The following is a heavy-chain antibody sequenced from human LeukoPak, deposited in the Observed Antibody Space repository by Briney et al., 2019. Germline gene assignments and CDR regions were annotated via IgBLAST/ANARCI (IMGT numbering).Heavy chain of an antibody. J-gene: IGHJ4*02. Sequence: GGSLRLSCAVSGFTVSSNYMNWVRQAPGKGLELVAFISSTEISYADSVQGRFTISRDSAKNSLYLQMNSLRVEDTAVYYCARGSGADAWLIDFWGQGTLVTVSS. CDR1: GFTVSSNY. V-gene: IGHV3-69-1*01. D-gene: IGHD3-10*01. CDR3: ARGSGADAWLIDF. CDR2: ISSTEI.